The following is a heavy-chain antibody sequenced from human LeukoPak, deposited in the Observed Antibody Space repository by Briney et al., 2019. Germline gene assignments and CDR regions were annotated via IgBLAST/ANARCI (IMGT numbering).Heavy chain of an antibody. CDR3: AREVVATASAFDC. CDR1: GFSFSSFW. V-gene: IGHV3-7*03. CDR2: IKDDGSVK. Sequence: GGPLRLSCPASGFSFSSFWMSWVRQAPGKGREGVANIKDDGSVKNHVDSLKGRFSISRDNARNSLYLQISSLRAEDTAVYYCAREVVATASAFDCWGQGTLVTVSS. J-gene: IGHJ4*02. D-gene: IGHD2-21*01.